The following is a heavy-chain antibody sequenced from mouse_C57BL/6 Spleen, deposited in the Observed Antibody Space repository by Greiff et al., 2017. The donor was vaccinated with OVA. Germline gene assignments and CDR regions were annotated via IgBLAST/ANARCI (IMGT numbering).Heavy chain of an antibody. CDR3: ARGGGGSSYSYAMDY. CDR2: IYPRDGST. CDR1: GYTFTDHT. J-gene: IGHJ4*01. V-gene: IGHV1-78*01. D-gene: IGHD1-1*01. Sequence: QVQLQQSDAELVKPGASVKISCKVSGYTFTDHTIHWMKQRPEQGLEWIGYIYPRDGSTKYNEKFKGKATLTADKSSSTAYMQLNSLTSEDSAVYFCARGGGGSSYSYAMDYWGQGTSVTVSS.